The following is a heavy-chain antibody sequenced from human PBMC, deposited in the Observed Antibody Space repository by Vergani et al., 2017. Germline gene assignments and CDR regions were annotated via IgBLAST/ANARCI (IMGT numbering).Heavy chain of an antibody. D-gene: IGHD6-13*01. CDR3: ARGRYISSSPGGWFDP. V-gene: IGHV4-59*01. Sequence: QVQLQESGPGLVKPSETLSLTCTVSGCSISSYYWSWIRQPPGKGLEWIGYIYYSGSTNYNPSLKSRVTISVDTSKKPFSLKLSSVTAADTAVYYCARGRYISSSPGGWFDPWGQGTLVTVSS. CDR2: IYYSGST. CDR1: GCSISSYY. J-gene: IGHJ5*02.